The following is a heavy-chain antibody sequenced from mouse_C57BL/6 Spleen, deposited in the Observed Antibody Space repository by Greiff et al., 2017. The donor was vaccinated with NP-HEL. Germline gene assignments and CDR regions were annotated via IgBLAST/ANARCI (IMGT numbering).Heavy chain of an antibody. CDR2: IDPETGGT. CDR1: GYTFTDYE. CDR3: TRSDYSNLAY. J-gene: IGHJ3*01. V-gene: IGHV1-15*01. D-gene: IGHD2-5*01. Sequence: VKLVESGAELVRPGASVTLSCKASGYTFTDYEMHWVKQTPVHGLEWIGAIDPETGGTAYNQKFKGKAILTADKSSSTAYMELRSLTSEDSAVYYCTRSDYSNLAYWGQGTLVTVSA.